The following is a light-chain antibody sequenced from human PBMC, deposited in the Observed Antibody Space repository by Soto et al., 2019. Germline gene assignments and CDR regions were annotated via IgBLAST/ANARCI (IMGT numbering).Light chain of an antibody. Sequence: DIQMTQSPSSLSASVGDRVTITCRASQSISTYLNLYQQKPVKAPKLLIYSASSLQSGVPSRFSGSGSGTDFTLTISSLQPEDFATYYCQQTYSAPWTFGQGTKVDIK. V-gene: IGKV1-39*01. CDR3: QQTYSAPWT. CDR1: QSISTY. CDR2: SAS. J-gene: IGKJ1*01.